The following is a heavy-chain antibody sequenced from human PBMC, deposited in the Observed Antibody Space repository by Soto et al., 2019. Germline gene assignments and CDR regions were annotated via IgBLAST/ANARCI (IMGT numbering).Heavy chain of an antibody. D-gene: IGHD3-22*01. J-gene: IGHJ4*02. Sequence: SETLSLTCTVSGGSISSYYWSWIRQPPGKGLEWIGYIYYSGSTNYNPSLKSRVTMSVDTSKNQFSLKLSSVTAADTAVFYCARVLYYYDSSGYYLYYFDYWGQGTLVTVS. CDR3: ARVLYYYDSSGYYLYYFDY. CDR1: GGSISSYY. CDR2: IYYSGST. V-gene: IGHV4-59*01.